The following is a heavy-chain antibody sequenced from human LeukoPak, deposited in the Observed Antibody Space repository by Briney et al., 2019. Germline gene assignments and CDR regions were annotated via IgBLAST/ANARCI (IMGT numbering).Heavy chain of an antibody. CDR3: ARIPSRDYGSGTD. Sequence: SGGSLRLSCAASGFTFSSYWMLWVRHAPGKGLVWVSRINSDGSNTIYADSVKGRFTSSRDNAKNTLYLQMSSLRAEDTAVYYCARIPSRDYGSGTDWGLGTLVTVSS. D-gene: IGHD3-16*01. CDR1: GFTFSSYW. V-gene: IGHV3-74*01. CDR2: INSDGSNT. J-gene: IGHJ4*02.